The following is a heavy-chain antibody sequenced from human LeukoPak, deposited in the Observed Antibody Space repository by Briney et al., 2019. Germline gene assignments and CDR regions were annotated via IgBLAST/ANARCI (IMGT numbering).Heavy chain of an antibody. V-gene: IGHV1-46*01. D-gene: IGHD6-13*01. CDR2: INPSGGST. CDR1: GYTFTSYD. J-gene: IGHJ5*02. Sequence: ASVKVSCKASGYTFTSYDINWVRQAPGQGLEWMGIINPSGGSTSYAQKFQGRVTMTRDTSTSTVYMELSSLRSEDTAVYYCARDGATIAAAKILNWFDPWGQGTLVTVSS. CDR3: ARDGATIAAAKILNWFDP.